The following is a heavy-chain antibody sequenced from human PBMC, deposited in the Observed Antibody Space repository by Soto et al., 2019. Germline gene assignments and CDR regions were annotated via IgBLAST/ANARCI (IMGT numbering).Heavy chain of an antibody. V-gene: IGHV1-18*01. CDR3: ARDGGVGATPYYYYYGMDV. J-gene: IGHJ6*02. D-gene: IGHD1-26*01. CDR2: ISAYNGNT. Sequence: QVQLVQSGAEVKKPGASVKVSCKASGYTFTSYGISWVRQAPGKGLEGMGWISAYNGNTNYAQKLQGRVTMTTDTSTSTAYMELRSLRSDDTAVYYCARDGGVGATPYYYYYGMDVWGQGTTVTVSS. CDR1: GYTFTSYG.